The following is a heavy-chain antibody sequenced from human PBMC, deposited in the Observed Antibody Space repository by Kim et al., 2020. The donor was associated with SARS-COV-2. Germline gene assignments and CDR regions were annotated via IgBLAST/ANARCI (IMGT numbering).Heavy chain of an antibody. CDR2: THSGGRVT. Sequence: GGSLRLSCAASGFTLSDNLMNWVRQTPGEGLVWVSLTHSGGRVTTYEDSVNVRCTISIANAKSTLYPQLHMLRPENTAADYCSCAGDCDVRGYYAYFYH. CDR3: SCAGDCDVRGYYAYFYH. D-gene: IGHD2-21*02. CDR1: GFTLSDNL. J-gene: IGHJ1*01. V-gene: IGHV3-74*03.